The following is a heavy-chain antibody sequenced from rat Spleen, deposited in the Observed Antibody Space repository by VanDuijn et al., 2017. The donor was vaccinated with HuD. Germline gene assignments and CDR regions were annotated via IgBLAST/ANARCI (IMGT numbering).Heavy chain of an antibody. D-gene: IGHD1-12*02. CDR3: ATEHSYDGSPDH. Sequence: EVQLVESGGGLVQPGNSLKLSCAASGFTFGDYAMAWVSQSPKKGLEWVATIIYDGSNTYYRGSVKGRFTITRDNAKSTLYLQMDSLRSEDTATYYCATEHSYDGSPDHWGQGVMVTVSS. J-gene: IGHJ2*01. V-gene: IGHV5S10*01. CDR1: GFTFGDYA. CDR2: IIYDGSNT.